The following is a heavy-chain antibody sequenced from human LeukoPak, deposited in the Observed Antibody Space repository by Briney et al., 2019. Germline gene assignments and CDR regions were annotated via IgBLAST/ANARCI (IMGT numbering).Heavy chain of an antibody. D-gene: IGHD3-22*01. J-gene: IGHJ3*02. CDR3: AGHWVDSSGYYYLRGAFDI. CDR2: IYYSGST. CDR1: GGSISSSNW. Sequence: PSGTLSLTCAVSGGSISSSNWWSWVRQPPGKGLEWIGSIYYSGSTYFNPSLKSRVTISVDTSKNQISLKLGSVTAADTAVYYCAGHWVDSSGYYYLRGAFDIWGQGTMVTVSS. V-gene: IGHV4-4*02.